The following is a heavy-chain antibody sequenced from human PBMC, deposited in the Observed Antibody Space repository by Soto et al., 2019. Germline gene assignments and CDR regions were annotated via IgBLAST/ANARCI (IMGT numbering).Heavy chain of an antibody. Sequence: EVQLVESGGGLVKPGASVRLSCVVSGFTFRTYSMNWVRQAPGMGLEWVSYISSTRGYIFYADSVKGRFTVSRDNVKKSVYMQMNNLRAEDTAIYYCARLGSPRYHDYFYGMGVWGQGTTVTVSS. J-gene: IGHJ6*02. CDR1: GFTFRTYS. D-gene: IGHD2-2*01. V-gene: IGHV3-21*01. CDR3: ARLGSPRYHDYFYGMGV. CDR2: ISSTRGYI.